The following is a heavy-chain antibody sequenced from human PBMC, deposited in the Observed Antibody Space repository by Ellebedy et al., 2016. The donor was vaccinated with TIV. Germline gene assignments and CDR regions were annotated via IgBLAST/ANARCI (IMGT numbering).Heavy chain of an antibody. CDR2: TIGSGKTT. CDR3: ARVRSVYHYMDV. D-gene: IGHD2-8*01. Sequence: GESLKISCTASGSPFSNYSMNWVRQPPAKGLQWVSYTIGSGKTTYYTDSVKGRFTISRNNAKNSLYLHMNSLRAEDTAMYYCARVRSVYHYMDVWGKGTMVTVSS. V-gene: IGHV3-48*04. J-gene: IGHJ6*03. CDR1: GSPFSNYS.